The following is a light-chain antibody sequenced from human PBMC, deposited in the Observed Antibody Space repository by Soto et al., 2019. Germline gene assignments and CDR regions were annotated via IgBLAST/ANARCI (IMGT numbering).Light chain of an antibody. CDR3: MQAVQTVPIT. Sequence: DVMVTQSPLSLPVTPGKPASSTCRSMQSLLHRNGYNYLDWYLQRPGQSPQLLIYLGSTRASGVPDRFSGSGSGTFFTLTISRVEAEDIGVYYCMQAVQTVPITFGQGTRLEIK. CDR2: LGS. CDR1: QSLLHRNGYNY. V-gene: IGKV2-28*01. J-gene: IGKJ5*01.